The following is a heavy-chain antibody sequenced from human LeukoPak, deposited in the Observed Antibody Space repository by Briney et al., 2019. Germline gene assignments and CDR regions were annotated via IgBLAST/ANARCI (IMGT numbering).Heavy chain of an antibody. J-gene: IGHJ4*02. CDR2: ISAYNGNT. CDR3: ASTPISGPPRFDY. CDR1: GYTFTSYG. Sequence: GASVKVSCKASGYTFTSYGISWVRQAPGQGLEWMGWISAYNGNTNYAQKLQGRVTMTTDTSTSTAYVELRSLRSDDTAVYYCASTPISGPPRFDYWGQGTLVTVSS. V-gene: IGHV1-18*01. D-gene: IGHD3-3*02.